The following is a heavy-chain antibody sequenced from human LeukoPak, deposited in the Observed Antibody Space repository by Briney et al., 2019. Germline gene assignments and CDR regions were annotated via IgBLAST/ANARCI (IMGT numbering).Heavy chain of an antibody. J-gene: IGHJ4*02. CDR3: TTEDYYGSGSFDY. V-gene: IGHV3-15*01. D-gene: IGHD3-10*01. Sequence: GGSLRLSCAASGFTFSNAWMSWVRQAPGKGLEWVGRIKSKTDGGTTDYVAPVKGRFTISRDDSKNTLYLQMNSLKTEDTAVYYCTTEDYYGSGSFDYWGQGTLVTVSS. CDR1: GFTFSNAW. CDR2: IKSKTDGGTT.